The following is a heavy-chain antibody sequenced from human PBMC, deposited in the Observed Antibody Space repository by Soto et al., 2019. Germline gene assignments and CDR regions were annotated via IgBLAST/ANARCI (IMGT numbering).Heavy chain of an antibody. V-gene: IGHV3-30*18. Sequence: QVQLVESGGGVVQPGRSLRLSCAASGFTFSSYGMHWVRQAPGKGLEWVAVISYDGSNKYYADSVKGRFTISRDNSKNTLYLQMNSLRAEDTAVYYCAKDGGGSYEPLDYWGQGTLVTVSS. J-gene: IGHJ4*02. CDR2: ISYDGSNK. CDR3: AKDGGGSYEPLDY. CDR1: GFTFSSYG. D-gene: IGHD1-26*01.